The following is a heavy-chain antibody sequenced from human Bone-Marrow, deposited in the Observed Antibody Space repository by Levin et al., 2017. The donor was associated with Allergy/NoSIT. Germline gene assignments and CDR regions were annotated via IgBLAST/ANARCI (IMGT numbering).Heavy chain of an antibody. Sequence: LSLTCVASGLAFSSSAIHWVRQAPGKGLEWVSSISYDGSSKYEAESVKGRFTISRDNSKNMVFVEMTSLRPEDTAVYYCARGSAIFAPMDVWGQGTTVTVSS. CDR1: GLAFSSSA. J-gene: IGHJ6*02. CDR2: ISYDGSSK. D-gene: IGHD3-3*01. V-gene: IGHV3-30*04. CDR3: ARGSAIFAPMDV.